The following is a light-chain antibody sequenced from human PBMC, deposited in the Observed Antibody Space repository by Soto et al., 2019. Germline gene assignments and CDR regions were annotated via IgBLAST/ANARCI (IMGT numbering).Light chain of an antibody. CDR2: GAS. CDR3: QQYGTSPPYT. CDR1: QSVRSFY. J-gene: IGKJ2*01. V-gene: IGKV3-20*01. Sequence: EIVLTQSPGTLSLSPGERATLSCRVSQSVRSFYLAWYQQKPGQAPRLLISGASSRATGIPDRFSGSGSGTDFTLTISRLEPEDFAVYYCQQYGTSPPYTFGQGTKLEIK.